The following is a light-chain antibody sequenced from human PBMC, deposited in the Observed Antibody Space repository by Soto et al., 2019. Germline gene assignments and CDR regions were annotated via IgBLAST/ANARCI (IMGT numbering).Light chain of an antibody. CDR3: QPYNTYWT. CDR2: GAS. J-gene: IGKJ1*01. CDR1: QRISTW. V-gene: IGKV1-5*01. Sequence: DIQMTQSPSTVSASVGDRVTITCRASQRISTWLAWYQQRPGKAPKLLIYGASTLESGVPSRFSGSGSGTEFTLTISSLQAEDFPTYYCQPYNTYWTFGQGTKVEIK.